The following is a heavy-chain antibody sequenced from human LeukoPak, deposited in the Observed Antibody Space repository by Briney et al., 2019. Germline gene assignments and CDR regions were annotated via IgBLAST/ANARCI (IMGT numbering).Heavy chain of an antibody. J-gene: IGHJ4*02. CDR3: ASAGGDSRPHDY. Sequence: GGSLRLSCAASGFTFSSYAMSWVRQAPGKGPEWVSAISGRTTSYADAVKGRFTISRGNSKSTVSLQMNSLRAEDTAVYYCASAGGDSRPHDYWGQGTLVTVSS. CDR1: GFTFSSYA. D-gene: IGHD4-23*01. CDR2: ISGRTT. V-gene: IGHV3-23*01.